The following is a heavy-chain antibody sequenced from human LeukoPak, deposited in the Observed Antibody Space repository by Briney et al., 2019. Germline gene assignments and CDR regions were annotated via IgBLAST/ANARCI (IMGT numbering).Heavy chain of an antibody. CDR3: ARRSAYNWNYGDAFDI. CDR1: GFTFSSYW. Sequence: GGSLRLSCAASGFTFSSYWMSWVRQAPGKGLEWVANIKQDGSEKYYVDSVKGRFTISRDNAKNSLYLQMNSLRAEDTAVYYCARRSAYNWNYGDAFDIWGQGTMVTVSS. D-gene: IGHD1-7*01. J-gene: IGHJ3*02. CDR2: IKQDGSEK. V-gene: IGHV3-7*01.